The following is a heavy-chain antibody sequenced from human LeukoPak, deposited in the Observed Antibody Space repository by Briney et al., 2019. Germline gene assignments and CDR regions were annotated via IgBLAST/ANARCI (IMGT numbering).Heavy chain of an antibody. J-gene: IGHJ6*02. CDR2: IIPIFGTA. Sequence: SVKVSCKASGGTFSSYAISWVRQAPGQGLEWMGGIIPIFGTANYAQKFQGRVTITADESTSTAYMELSSLRSEDTAVYYCAIRRLVRKYYYYYGMDVWGQGTTVTVSS. D-gene: IGHD6-19*01. CDR3: AIRRLVRKYYYYYGMDV. V-gene: IGHV1-69*01. CDR1: GGTFSSYA.